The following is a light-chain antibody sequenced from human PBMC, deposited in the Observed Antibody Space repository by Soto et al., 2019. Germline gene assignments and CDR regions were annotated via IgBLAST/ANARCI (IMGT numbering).Light chain of an antibody. CDR2: DAS. Sequence: IKMSQSPSSLSASEGDRVTITCQASQDITNYLNWYQQKPGKAPRLLLYDASSLETGVPSRFSGSGSGTDFTFTISSLQPEDIATYYCQHYDHLPIPFGQGTRLAI. CDR1: QDITNY. J-gene: IGKJ5*01. CDR3: QHYDHLPIP. V-gene: IGKV1-33*01.